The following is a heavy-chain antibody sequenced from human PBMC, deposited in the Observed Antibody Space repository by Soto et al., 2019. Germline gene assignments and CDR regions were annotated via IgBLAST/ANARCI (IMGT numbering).Heavy chain of an antibody. J-gene: IGHJ4*02. Sequence: GESLKISCQCSGYTFSNFWIAWVRQLPGKGLEWMGIIYPGDYETRYSPSFHGKVTISADRSIGTAYLQWSSLEASDSAFYFCARSTRSSPYFDYWGQGALVTVSS. CDR2: IYPGDYET. CDR1: GYTFSNFW. V-gene: IGHV5-51*01. D-gene: IGHD6-13*01. CDR3: ARSTRSSPYFDY.